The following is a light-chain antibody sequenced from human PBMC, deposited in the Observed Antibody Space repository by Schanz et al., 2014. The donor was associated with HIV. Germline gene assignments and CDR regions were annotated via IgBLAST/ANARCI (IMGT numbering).Light chain of an antibody. V-gene: IGKV3-11*01. CDR3: QQRSNWPVT. J-gene: IGKJ5*01. Sequence: EIVMTQSPATLSVSPGERATLSCRASQKVNSDLAWYQQKPGQAPRLLMYDASSRATGIPDRFSGSGSGTDFTLTISSLEPEDFAVYYCQQRSNWPVTFGQGTRLEIK. CDR2: DAS. CDR1: QKVNSD.